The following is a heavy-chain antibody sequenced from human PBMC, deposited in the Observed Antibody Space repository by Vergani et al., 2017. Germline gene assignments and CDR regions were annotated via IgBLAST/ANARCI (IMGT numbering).Heavy chain of an antibody. CDR3: AKDSRYCSSTSCFEDAFDI. CDR2: ISWNSGSI. CDR1: GFTFSACP. J-gene: IGHJ3*02. V-gene: IGHV3-9*01. Sequence: EVQLVESGGGLVKPGGSVRLSCAASGFTFSACPMTWVRQAPGKGLEWVSGISWNSGSIGYADSVKGRFTISRDNAKNSLYLQMNSLRAEDTALYYCAKDSRYCSSTSCFEDAFDIWGQGTMVTVSS. D-gene: IGHD2-2*01.